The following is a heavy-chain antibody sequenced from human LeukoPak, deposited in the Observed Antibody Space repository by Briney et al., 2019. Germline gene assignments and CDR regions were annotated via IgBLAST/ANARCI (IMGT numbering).Heavy chain of an antibody. CDR1: GGSFSGYY. Sequence: SETLSLTCAVYGGSFSGYYWSWIRQPPGKGLEWIGEINHSGSTTYNPSPKSRVTISVDTSKNQFSLKLSSVTAADTAVYYCARGWRWATRGLDYWGQGTLVTVSS. J-gene: IGHJ4*02. D-gene: IGHD1-26*01. CDR2: INHSGST. CDR3: ARGWRWATRGLDY. V-gene: IGHV4-34*01.